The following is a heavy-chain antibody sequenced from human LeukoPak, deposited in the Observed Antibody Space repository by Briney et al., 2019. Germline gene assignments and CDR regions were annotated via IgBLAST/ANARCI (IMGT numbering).Heavy chain of an antibody. V-gene: IGHV3-7*01. CDR2: IKQDGSEK. CDR1: GFTFSSYW. CDR3: ARVGLVATIEEDYFDY. J-gene: IGHJ4*02. Sequence: GGSLRLSCAAPGFTFSSYWMSWVRQAPGKGLEWVANIKQDGSEKYYVDSVKGRFTISRDNAKNSLYLQMNSLRAEDTAVYYCARVGLVATIEEDYFDYWGQGTLVTVSS. D-gene: IGHD5-12*01.